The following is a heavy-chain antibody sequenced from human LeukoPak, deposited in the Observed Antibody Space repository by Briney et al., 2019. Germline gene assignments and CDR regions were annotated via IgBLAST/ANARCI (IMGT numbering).Heavy chain of an antibody. V-gene: IGHV3-53*04. CDR3: ARDRRGEKDFDV. Sequence: GGSLRLSCAASGISVSNDYMGWVRQAPGKGLEWVSAIYADGYTRDAASVKGRFSISRHNSKNTVYLQMDNLRPEDTAVYYCARDRRGEKDFDVWGPGTMVTVSS. J-gene: IGHJ3*01. CDR1: GISVSNDY. CDR2: IYADGYT.